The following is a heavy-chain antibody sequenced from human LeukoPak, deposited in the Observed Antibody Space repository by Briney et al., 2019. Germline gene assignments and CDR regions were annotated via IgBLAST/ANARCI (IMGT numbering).Heavy chain of an antibody. J-gene: IGHJ4*02. Sequence: ASVKVSCKAARYIDIGYYMHGVRQAPGQGLEWMGWINTNSGGTNYAPKFQGRVTMTRDTSISTAYMELSRLRSDDTAVYYCARGRGGEFDYWGQGALVTVSS. D-gene: IGHD3-10*01. CDR1: RYIDIGYY. CDR3: ARGRGGEFDY. V-gene: IGHV1-2*02. CDR2: INTNSGGT.